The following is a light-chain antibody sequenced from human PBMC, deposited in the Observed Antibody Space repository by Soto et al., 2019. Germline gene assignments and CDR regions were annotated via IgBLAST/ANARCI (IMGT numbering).Light chain of an antibody. CDR2: AAS. J-gene: IGKJ2*01. CDR1: QTINNNF. Sequence: EIVMTQSPGTLSLSPGERATLSCRASQTINNNFLGWYQQKPGQPPRLLIFAASRRATAIPDRFSGSGSGTDFTLTISRVEPGDFGVYYCQQYGSSPPYTFGLGTKLDIK. V-gene: IGKV3-20*01. CDR3: QQYGSSPPYT.